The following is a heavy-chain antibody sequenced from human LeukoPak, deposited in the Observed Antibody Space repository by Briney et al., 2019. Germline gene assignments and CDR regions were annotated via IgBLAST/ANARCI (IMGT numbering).Heavy chain of an antibody. Sequence: SEALSLTCTVSGGSISTYYWSWIRQPPGKGLEWIGYISRAGNNNYNPSLKRRVTMSLDRFNNHFSLTLKSVTAADTAVYYCASKEYYGSGSFDYWGQGTLVTVSS. D-gene: IGHD3-10*01. J-gene: IGHJ4*02. V-gene: IGHV4-59*12. CDR1: GGSISTYY. CDR2: ISRAGNN. CDR3: ASKEYYGSGSFDY.